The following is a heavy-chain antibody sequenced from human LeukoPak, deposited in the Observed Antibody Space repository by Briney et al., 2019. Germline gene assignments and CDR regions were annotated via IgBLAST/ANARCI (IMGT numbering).Heavy chain of an antibody. Sequence: QPGGSLRLSCAASGFIFSSYAMTWVRQAPGKGLEWVSGISGSDGTTFYADSVKGRFTVSRDNSKNTLYLQMNSLRIEDTAVYYCARTYYYDTSGHRGFDYWGQGTLVTVSS. V-gene: IGHV3-23*01. J-gene: IGHJ4*02. CDR1: GFIFSSYA. CDR3: ARTYYYDTSGHRGFDY. CDR2: ISGSDGTT. D-gene: IGHD3-22*01.